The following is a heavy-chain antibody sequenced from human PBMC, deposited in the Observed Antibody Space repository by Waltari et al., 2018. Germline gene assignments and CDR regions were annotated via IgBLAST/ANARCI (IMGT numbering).Heavy chain of an antibody. Sequence: QVQLVQSGAEVKKPGASVKVSCKASGYTFTGYYLHWVRQAPGQGLEWMGWINPNRGGTNDAQKFQGRVTMTRDTSISTVYMELSRLRSDDTAVYYCARDRSPSLDTAMVTDNFDYWGQGTLVTVSS. CDR1: GYTFTGYY. J-gene: IGHJ4*02. CDR3: ARDRSPSLDTAMVTDNFDY. D-gene: IGHD5-18*01. V-gene: IGHV1-2*02. CDR2: INPNRGGT.